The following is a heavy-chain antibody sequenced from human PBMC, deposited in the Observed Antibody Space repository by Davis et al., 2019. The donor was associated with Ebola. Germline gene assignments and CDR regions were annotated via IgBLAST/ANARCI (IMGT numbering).Heavy chain of an antibody. CDR2: IYPGDSDT. Sequence: GESLKISCKASGYNFTPYWIGWVRQMPGKGLEWMGIIYPGDSDTTYSPSFQGQVTISADKSISTAYLQWNSLKASDTAMYYCARHLLVGTPMDVWGKGTTVTVSS. J-gene: IGHJ6*03. V-gene: IGHV5-51*01. CDR1: GYNFTPYW. CDR3: ARHLLVGTPMDV. D-gene: IGHD2-21*02.